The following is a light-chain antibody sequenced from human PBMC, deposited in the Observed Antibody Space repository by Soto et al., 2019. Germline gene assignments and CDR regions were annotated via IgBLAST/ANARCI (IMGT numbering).Light chain of an antibody. CDR1: QSISSW. V-gene: IGKV1-5*01. J-gene: IGKJ1*01. CDR2: DAS. Sequence: DIQVTQSPSTLSASVGDRVTITCRASQSISSWLAWYQQKPGKAPKLLIYDASSLESGVTARFSGSGSGTDFTLTISRLEPEDFAVYYCQQYGSSGTFGQGTKVDIK. CDR3: QQYGSSGT.